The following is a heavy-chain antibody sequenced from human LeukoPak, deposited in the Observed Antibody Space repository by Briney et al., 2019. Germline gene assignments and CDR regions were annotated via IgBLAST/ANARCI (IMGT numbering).Heavy chain of an antibody. Sequence: SETLSLTCTVSGGSISSYYWSWIRRPAGKGLEWIGRIYTSGSTNYNPSLKSRVTMSVDTSKNQFSLKLSSVTAADTAVYYCARGVSDVVVPAARGWYYYYYMDVWGKGTTVTISS. CDR1: GGSISSYY. V-gene: IGHV4-4*07. J-gene: IGHJ6*03. CDR2: IYTSGST. D-gene: IGHD2-2*01. CDR3: ARGVSDVVVPAARGWYYYYYMDV.